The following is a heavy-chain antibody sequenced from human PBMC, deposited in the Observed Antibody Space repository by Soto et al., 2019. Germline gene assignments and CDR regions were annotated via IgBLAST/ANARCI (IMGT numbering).Heavy chain of an antibody. D-gene: IGHD1-7*01. Sequence: GGSLRLSCAASGFTLSSYAMHWVRQAPGKGLEWVAVISYDGSNKYYADSVKGRFTISRDNSKNTLYLQMNSLRAEDTAVYYCTTGTTDYYYYGTDVWGPVTKVTVSS. CDR3: TTGTTDYYYYGTDV. CDR2: ISYDGSNK. V-gene: IGHV3-30-3*01. J-gene: IGHJ6*02. CDR1: GFTLSSYA.